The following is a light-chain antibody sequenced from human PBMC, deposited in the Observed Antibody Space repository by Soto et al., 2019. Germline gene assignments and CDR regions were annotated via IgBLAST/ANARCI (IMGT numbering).Light chain of an antibody. CDR3: QQRNDWPT. CDR1: QSVGSY. Sequence: EIVLTQSPATLSLSPGERATLSCRASQSVGSYLAWYQQKPGQAPRLPIYDAPTRATGIPTRFRGSGSGIAFTLTIGSLEPEDFAIQYCQQRNDWPTFGQGTKLEIK. CDR2: DAP. J-gene: IGKJ2*01. V-gene: IGKV3-11*01.